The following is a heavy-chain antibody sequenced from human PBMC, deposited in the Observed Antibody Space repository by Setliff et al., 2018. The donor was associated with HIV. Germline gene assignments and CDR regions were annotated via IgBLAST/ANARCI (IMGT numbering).Heavy chain of an antibody. CDR2: IHPSGET. D-gene: IGHD2-15*01. CDR1: GGSINYYY. Sequence: SETLSLTCTVSGGSINYYYWSWIRQPPGKNPEYIGYIHPSGETYYSPSLMSRLTISLDTANNRFSLRLTSATAADTAIYYSARKAADVSGGGMDVWGQGTTVTVSS. CDR3: ARKAADVSGGGMDV. J-gene: IGHJ6*02. V-gene: IGHV4-4*08.